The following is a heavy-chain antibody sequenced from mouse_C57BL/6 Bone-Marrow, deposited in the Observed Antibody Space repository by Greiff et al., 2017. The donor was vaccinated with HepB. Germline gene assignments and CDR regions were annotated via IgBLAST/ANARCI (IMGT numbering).Heavy chain of an antibody. CDR1: GYTFTSYW. Sequence: VQLQQPGAELVMPGASVKLSCKASGYTFTSYWMHWVKQRPGQGLEWIGEIDPSDSYTNYNQKFKGKSTLTVDKSSSTAYMQLSSLTSEDSAVYYCARGRPHYYGSSYGFAYWGQGTLVTVSA. CDR2: IDPSDSYT. CDR3: ARGRPHYYGSSYGFAY. D-gene: IGHD1-1*01. J-gene: IGHJ3*01. V-gene: IGHV1-69*01.